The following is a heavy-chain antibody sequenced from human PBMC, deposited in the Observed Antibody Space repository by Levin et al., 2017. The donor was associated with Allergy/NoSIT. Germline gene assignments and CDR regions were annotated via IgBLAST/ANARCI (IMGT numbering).Heavy chain of an antibody. CDR2: MNPNSGNT. CDR1: GYTFTSYD. CDR3: ARAGPPPTVDAFDI. J-gene: IGHJ3*02. D-gene: IGHD4-17*01. V-gene: IGHV1-8*01. Sequence: GESLKISCKASGYTFTSYDINWVRQATGQGLEWMGWMNPNSGNTGYAQKFQGRVTMTRNTSISTAYMELSSLRSEDTAVYYCARAGPPPTVDAFDIWGQGTMVTVSS.